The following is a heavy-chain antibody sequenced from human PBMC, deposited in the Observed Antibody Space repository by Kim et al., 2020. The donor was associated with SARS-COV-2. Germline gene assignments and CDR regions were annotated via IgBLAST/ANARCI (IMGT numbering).Heavy chain of an antibody. D-gene: IGHD6-13*01. CDR2: T. J-gene: IGHJ4*02. V-gene: IGHV3-74*01. CDR3: VRLAAAAGGD. Sequence: TVYADSVKGRFTISRDNAKKTLYLQMNSLRAEDTAVYYCVRLAAAAGGDWGQGTLVTVSS.